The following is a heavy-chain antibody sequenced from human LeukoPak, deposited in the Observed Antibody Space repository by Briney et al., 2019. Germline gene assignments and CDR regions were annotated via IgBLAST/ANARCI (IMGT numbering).Heavy chain of an antibody. D-gene: IGHD3-3*01. J-gene: IGHJ3*02. V-gene: IGHV4-34*01. CDR3: ARSVRFLEWLLSAAFDI. Sequence: SETLSLTCAVSGGSFSGYYWTWIRQPPGKGLEWIGEINHSGSANYNPSLKSRVTISVDTSKNQFSLKLSSVTAADTAVYYCARSVRFLEWLLSAAFDIWGQGTMVTVSS. CDR2: INHSGSA. CDR1: GGSFSGYY.